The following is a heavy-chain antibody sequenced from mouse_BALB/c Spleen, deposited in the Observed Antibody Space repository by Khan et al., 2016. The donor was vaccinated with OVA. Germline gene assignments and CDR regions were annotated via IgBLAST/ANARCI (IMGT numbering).Heavy chain of an antibody. CDR1: GYTFTSYW. Sequence: QVQLKQSGAELVKAGASVKMSCKASGYTFTSYWMHWVKQRLGQGLEWFAETNPTNGRTYYNEKFKSKATLTVDKSTSTAYMLLSGPTFEDSAVYYCASIKKIVSTYFDYWGQGTTLTVSS. CDR2: TNPTNGRT. J-gene: IGHJ2*01. D-gene: IGHD2-5*01. CDR3: ASIKKIVSTYFDY. V-gene: IGHV1S81*02.